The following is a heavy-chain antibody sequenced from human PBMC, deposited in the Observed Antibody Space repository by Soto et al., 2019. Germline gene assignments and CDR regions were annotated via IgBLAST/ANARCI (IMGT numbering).Heavy chain of an antibody. CDR2: ISAYNGNT. V-gene: IGHV1-18*01. CDR3: ARKRATIFGVVNYYYMDV. D-gene: IGHD3-3*01. J-gene: IGHJ6*03. CDR1: GYTFTRYG. Sequence: ASVTVSCKASGYTFTRYGISWVRQAPGQGLEWMGWISAYNGNTNYAQKLQGRVTMTTDTSTSTAYMELRSLRSDDTAVYYCARKRATIFGVVNYYYMDVWGKGTTVTVSS.